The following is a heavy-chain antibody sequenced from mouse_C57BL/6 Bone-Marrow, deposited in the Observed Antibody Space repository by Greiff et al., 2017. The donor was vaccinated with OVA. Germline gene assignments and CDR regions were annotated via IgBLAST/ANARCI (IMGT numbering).Heavy chain of an antibody. Sequence: EVQLQESGPVLVKPGASVKMSCKASGYTFTDYYMNWVKQSHGKSLEWIGVLNPYNGGTSYNQKFEGKATLTVDKSSSTAYMELNSLTSEDSAVYYCARYSPWFAYWGQGTLVTVSA. J-gene: IGHJ3*01. CDR1: GYTFTDYY. CDR3: ARYSPWFAY. V-gene: IGHV1-19*01. CDR2: LNPYNGGT.